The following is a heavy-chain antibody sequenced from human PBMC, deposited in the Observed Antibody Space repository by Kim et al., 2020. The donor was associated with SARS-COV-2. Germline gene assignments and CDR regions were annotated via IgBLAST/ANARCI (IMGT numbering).Heavy chain of an antibody. CDR3: APYTSTTVTGPNDALDI. V-gene: IGHV3-30*03. J-gene: IGHJ3*02. D-gene: IGHD4-17*01. Sequence: VKGRFTISRDNSKNTLYLQMNSLRAEDTAVYYCAPYTSTTVTGPNDALDIWGQGTMVTVSS.